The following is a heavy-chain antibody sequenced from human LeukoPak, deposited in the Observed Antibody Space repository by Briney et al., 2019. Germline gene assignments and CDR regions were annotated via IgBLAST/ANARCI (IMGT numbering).Heavy chain of an antibody. CDR1: GGSISSYY. CDR2: IYYSGST. Sequence: SETLSLTCTVSGGSISSYYWSWIRQPPGKGLEWIGYIYYSGSTNYNPSLKSRVTISVDTSKDQFSLKLSSVTAADTAVYYCARQGGRIAAAGTGVDYWGQGTLVTVSS. V-gene: IGHV4-59*01. J-gene: IGHJ4*02. D-gene: IGHD6-13*01. CDR3: ARQGGRIAAAGTGVDY.